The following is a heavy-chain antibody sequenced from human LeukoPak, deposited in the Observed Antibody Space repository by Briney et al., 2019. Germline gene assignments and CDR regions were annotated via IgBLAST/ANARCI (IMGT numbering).Heavy chain of an antibody. D-gene: IGHD2-2*01. J-gene: IGHJ6*03. Sequence: PSETLSLTCTVSGGSISSGGYYWSWIRQPPGKGLEWIGYIYHSGSTYYNPSLKSRVTISVDRSKNQFSLKLSSVTAADTAVYYCARSRKYQLLSPLQGYMDVWGKGTTVTVSS. CDR3: ARSRKYQLLSPLQGYMDV. CDR2: IYHSGST. CDR1: GGSISSGGYY. V-gene: IGHV4-30-2*01.